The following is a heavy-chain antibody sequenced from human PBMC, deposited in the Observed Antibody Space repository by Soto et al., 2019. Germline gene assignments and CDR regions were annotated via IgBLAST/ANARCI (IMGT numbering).Heavy chain of an antibody. Sequence: GGSLRLSCTASGFTFGDYAMSWFRQAPGKGLEWVGFIRSKAYGGTTEYAASVKGRFTISRDDSKSIAYLQMNSLKTEDTAVYYCTRARLRSRYYYYMDVWGKGTTVTVSS. D-gene: IGHD6-25*01. CDR2: IRSKAYGGTT. J-gene: IGHJ6*03. CDR1: GFTFGDYA. V-gene: IGHV3-49*03. CDR3: TRARLRSRYYYYMDV.